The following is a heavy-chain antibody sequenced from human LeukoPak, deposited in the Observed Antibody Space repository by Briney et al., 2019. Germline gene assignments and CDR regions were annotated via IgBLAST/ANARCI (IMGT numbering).Heavy chain of an antibody. CDR2: IYYSGST. D-gene: IGHD7-27*01. CDR3: ARDSGELGIEY. Sequence: SETLSLTCTVSGGSISSYYWSWIRQPPGKGLEWIGYIYYSGSTNYNPSLKSRVTISVDTSKNQFPLKLSSVTAADTAVYYCARDSGELGIEYWGQGTLVTVSS. CDR1: GGSISSYY. J-gene: IGHJ4*02. V-gene: IGHV4-59*01.